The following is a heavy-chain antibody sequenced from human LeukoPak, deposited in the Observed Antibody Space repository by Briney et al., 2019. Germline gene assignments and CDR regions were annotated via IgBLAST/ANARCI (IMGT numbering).Heavy chain of an antibody. CDR3: ARGPSSGNALNY. V-gene: IGHV3-7*04. J-gene: IGHJ4*02. CDR2: INQDGSEE. CDR1: GFTFSNYW. D-gene: IGHD3-16*01. Sequence: PGGSLRLSRAASGFTFSNYWVTWVRQAPGKGLEWVAHINQDGSEEHYMDSVKGRFTISRDNAKKSLYLQMNSLRAEDTAVYYCARGPSSGNALNYWGQGTLVTVSS.